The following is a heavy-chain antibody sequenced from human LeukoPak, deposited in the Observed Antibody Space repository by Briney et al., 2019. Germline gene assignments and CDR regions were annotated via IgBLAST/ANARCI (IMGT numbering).Heavy chain of an antibody. V-gene: IGHV3-30*02. Sequence: PGGSLRLSCAASGFTFDDYGMSWVRQAPGKGLEWVAFIRYDGSNKYYADSVKGRFTISRDNSKNTLYLQMNSLRAEDTAVYYCAKESYDYVWGSYRWDYYYYYMDVWGKGTTVTISS. J-gene: IGHJ6*03. D-gene: IGHD3-16*02. CDR1: GFTFDDYG. CDR3: AKESYDYVWGSYRWDYYYYYMDV. CDR2: IRYDGSNK.